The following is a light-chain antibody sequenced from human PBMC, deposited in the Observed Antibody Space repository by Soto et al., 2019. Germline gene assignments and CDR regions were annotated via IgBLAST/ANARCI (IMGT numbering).Light chain of an antibody. Sequence: QSALTQPTSVSGAPGQSIAISCTGTSSDVGGYNYVSWYQHHPGKAPKLKVYDVSNRPSGVSNRFSGSKSGNTASLTISGLQAEDEDDYYCSSYTSSSTYVFGTGTKVTVL. V-gene: IGLV2-14*03. CDR3: SSYTSSSTYV. CDR2: DVS. CDR1: SSDVGGYNY. J-gene: IGLJ1*01.